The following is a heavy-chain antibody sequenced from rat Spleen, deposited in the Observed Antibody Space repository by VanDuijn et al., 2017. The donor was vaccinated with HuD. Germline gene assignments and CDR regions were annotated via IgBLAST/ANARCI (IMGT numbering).Heavy chain of an antibody. CDR3: ARHLDNSGYYFDY. CDR2: IVYDGSRI. Sequence: EVQLVESDGGLVQPGRSMKLSCAASGFTFSNYYMAWVRQAPKTGLEWVATIVYDGSRIYYRDSVKGRFTISRDNAKGTLYLQMNSLRSEDTATYYCARHLDNSGYYFDYWGQGVMVTVSS. CDR1: GFTFSNYY. V-gene: IGHV5-22*01. D-gene: IGHD4-3*01. J-gene: IGHJ2*01.